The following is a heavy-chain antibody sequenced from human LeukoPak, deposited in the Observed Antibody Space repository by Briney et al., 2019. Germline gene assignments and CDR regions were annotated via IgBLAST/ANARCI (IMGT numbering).Heavy chain of an antibody. V-gene: IGHV3-48*03. J-gene: IGHJ4*02. Sequence: GGSLRLSCAASGFTFSSYEMNWVRQAPGKGLEWVSYISSSGSTIYYAVSVKGRFTISRDNAKNSLYLQMNSLRAEDTAVYYCASSIVVVPAAMDYWGQGTLVTVSS. CDR1: GFTFSSYE. CDR2: ISSSGSTI. CDR3: ASSIVVVPAAMDY. D-gene: IGHD2-2*01.